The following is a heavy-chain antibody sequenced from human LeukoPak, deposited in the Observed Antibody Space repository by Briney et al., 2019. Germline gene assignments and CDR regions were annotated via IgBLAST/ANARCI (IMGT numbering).Heavy chain of an antibody. CDR1: GFTFS. CDR3: ARAGSGWYFDY. J-gene: IGHJ4*02. D-gene: IGHD6-19*01. V-gene: IGHV3-48*02. Sequence: PGGSLRLSCAASGFTFSMNWVRQTPGKGLEWVSYISSSSSRIYYADSVKGRFTISRDKAKNSLYLQMNSLRDEDTAIYYCARAGSGWYFDYWGQGTLVTVSS. CDR2: ISSSSSRI.